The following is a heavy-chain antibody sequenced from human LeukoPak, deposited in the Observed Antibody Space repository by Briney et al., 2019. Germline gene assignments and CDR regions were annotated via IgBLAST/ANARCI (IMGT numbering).Heavy chain of an antibody. CDR2: INQDGSEK. J-gene: IGHJ4*02. CDR1: GFTLSSYW. CDR3: VRDLILVDTPGDDFDY. V-gene: IGHV3-7*01. Sequence: GGSLRLSCAASGFTLSSYWMSWVRQAPGKGLEWVANINQDGSEKYYVGSVKGRFTISRDNAKNTVSLQMNSLRAEDTAVYYCVRDLILVDTPGDDFDYWGQGALVTVSS. D-gene: IGHD4-23*01.